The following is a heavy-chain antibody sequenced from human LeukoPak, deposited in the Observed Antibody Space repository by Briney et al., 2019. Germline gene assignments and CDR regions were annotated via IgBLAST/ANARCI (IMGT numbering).Heavy chain of an antibody. Sequence: PGGSLRLSCAAFAFTVSRNYMNWVRQAPGKGLEGVSVIYGGGRTYYPDSVKGRFTISRGNSKKTLYLQMKCLQAKDPGVYYWPRLYSSSHNAWFDPWGQGTLVTVSS. D-gene: IGHD6-13*01. CDR3: PRLYSSSHNAWFDP. CDR2: IYGGGRT. J-gene: IGHJ5*02. V-gene: IGHV3-53*01. CDR1: AFTVSRNY.